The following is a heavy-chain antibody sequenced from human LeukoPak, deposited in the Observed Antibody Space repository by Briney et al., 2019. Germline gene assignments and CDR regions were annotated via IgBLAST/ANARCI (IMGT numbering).Heavy chain of an antibody. CDR2: ISGDGGST. V-gene: IGHV3-43*02. Sequence: GGSLRLSWAASGFTFDDYAMHWVRQAPGKGLEWVSLISGDGGSTYYADSVKGRFTSSRDHSKNTLDVQMNSLRTEDTALYYCAKDSSGYYTRWYYYYYMDVWGKGTTVTVSS. CDR3: AKDSSGYYTRWYYYYYMDV. D-gene: IGHD3-22*01. J-gene: IGHJ6*03. CDR1: GFTFDDYA.